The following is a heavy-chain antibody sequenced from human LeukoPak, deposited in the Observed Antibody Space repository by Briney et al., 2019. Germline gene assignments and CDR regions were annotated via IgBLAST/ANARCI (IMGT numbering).Heavy chain of an antibody. D-gene: IGHD3-10*01. CDR2: MNPNSGNT. V-gene: IGHV1-8*01. J-gene: IGHJ6*03. Sequence: GASVKVSCKASGYTFTSYDINWVRQATGQGLEWMGWMNPNSGNTGYAQKFQGRVTMTRNTSISTAYMELSSLRSEDTAVYYCARGTHTRLWFGEFYMDVWGKGTTVTISS. CDR3: ARGTHTRLWFGEFYMDV. CDR1: GYTFTSYD.